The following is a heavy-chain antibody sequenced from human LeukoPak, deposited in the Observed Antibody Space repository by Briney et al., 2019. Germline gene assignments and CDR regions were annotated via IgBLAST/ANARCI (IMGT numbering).Heavy chain of an antibody. J-gene: IGHJ4*02. CDR1: GGSISSGGSY. Sequence: SETLSLTCTVSGGSISSGGSYWGWIRQPPGKGLDWIGTISYSGTTYYNPSLKSRVTMSVDTSKHQFSLKLSSVTAADTAVYYCARHRQSFAQTTRGTDWPFDDWGQGTLVTVSS. V-gene: IGHV4-39*01. CDR3: ARHRQSFAQTTRGTDWPFDD. D-gene: IGHD1-1*01. CDR2: ISYSGTT.